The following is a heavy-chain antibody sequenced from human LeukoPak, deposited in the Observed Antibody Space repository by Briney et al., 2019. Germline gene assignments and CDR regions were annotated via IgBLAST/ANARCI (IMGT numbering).Heavy chain of an antibody. CDR3: ARESGAGSWYQLPVDY. V-gene: IGHV3-11*01. Sequence: GGSLRLSCAASXXTXSDXXXXXXXXAXXXXXXXXXXXSSSGSTMYYADSVKGRFTISRDNAKNSLYLQMNSLRAEDTAVYYCARESGAGSWYQLPVDYWGQGTLVTVSS. CDR2: XSSSGSTM. D-gene: IGHD2-2*01. CDR1: XXTXSDXX. J-gene: IGHJ4*02.